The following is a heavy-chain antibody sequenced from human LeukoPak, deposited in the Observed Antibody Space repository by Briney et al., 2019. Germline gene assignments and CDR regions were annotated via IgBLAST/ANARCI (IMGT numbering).Heavy chain of an antibody. Sequence: GGSLRLSCAASGFTFSSYSMNWVRQAPGKGLEWVPAISRNGDTTFYADSMNGRFTISRDNSKYTVYLQMNSPRAEDTAIYYCAKETLYCSGGSCYGSGYFDYWGQGTLVTVSS. J-gene: IGHJ4*02. D-gene: IGHD2-15*01. CDR1: GFTFSSYS. CDR2: ISRNGDTT. CDR3: AKETLYCSGGSCYGSGYFDY. V-gene: IGHV3-23*01.